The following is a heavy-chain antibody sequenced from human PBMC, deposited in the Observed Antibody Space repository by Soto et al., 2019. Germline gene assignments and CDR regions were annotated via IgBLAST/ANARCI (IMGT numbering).Heavy chain of an antibody. D-gene: IGHD3-10*01. J-gene: IGHJ6*02. V-gene: IGHV1-58*01. CDR1: GFNFASSA. CDR2: IVVGSGNT. Sequence: QMQLVQSGPEVKKPGTSVKVSCKASGFNFASSAVQWVRQARGQRLEWIGWIVVGSGNTDYAQKFQERVTITKDMPTSTAYRELSSLSTANTAVDYCAADAAYYASGSYSYYDYGMDDWGQGTTVTVSS. CDR3: AADAAYYASGSYSYYDYGMDD.